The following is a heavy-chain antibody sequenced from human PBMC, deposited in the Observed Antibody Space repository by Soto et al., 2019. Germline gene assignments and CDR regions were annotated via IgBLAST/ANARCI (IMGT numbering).Heavy chain of an antibody. J-gene: IGHJ4*02. CDR3: ARVGAAAGTPYDY. D-gene: IGHD6-13*01. CDR1: GGSISSYY. V-gene: IGHV4-59*01. Sequence: SETLSLTCTVSGGSISSYYWSWIRQPPGKGLEWIGYIYYSGSTNYNPSLKSRVTISVDTSKNQFSLKLSSVTAADTAVYYCARVGAAAGTPYDYWGQGTLVTVSS. CDR2: IYYSGST.